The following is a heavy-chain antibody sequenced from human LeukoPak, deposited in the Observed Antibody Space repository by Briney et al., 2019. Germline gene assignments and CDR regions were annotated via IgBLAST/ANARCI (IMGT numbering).Heavy chain of an antibody. J-gene: IGHJ4*02. V-gene: IGHV3-21*01. CDR1: GFTFSSYS. CDR2: ISSSSSYI. CDR3: ARSSREHSSSWYVPTELFDY. Sequence: PGGSLRLSCAASGFTFSSYSMNWVRQAPGKGLEWVSSISSSSSYIYYADSVKGRFTISRDNAKNSLYLQMNSLRAEDTAVYYCARSSREHSSSWYVPTELFDYWGQGTLVTVSS. D-gene: IGHD6-13*01.